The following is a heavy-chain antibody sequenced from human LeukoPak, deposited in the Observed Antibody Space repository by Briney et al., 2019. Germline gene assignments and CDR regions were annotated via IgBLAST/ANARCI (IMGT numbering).Heavy chain of an antibody. Sequence: PARSLTLTCTASGASVTSKYMSWVRQPPGKGLEWVAFFYTCGTTTYAHSVKGRFTVSVDNSKNPLYLQLNCVIAGDTAVYYCARVSFGPASEWFHPCGRGPLVTVSS. J-gene: IGHJ5*02. CDR1: GASVTSKY. D-gene: IGHD3/OR15-3a*01. CDR3: ARVSFGPASEWFHP. CDR2: FYTCGTT. V-gene: IGHV3-53*01.